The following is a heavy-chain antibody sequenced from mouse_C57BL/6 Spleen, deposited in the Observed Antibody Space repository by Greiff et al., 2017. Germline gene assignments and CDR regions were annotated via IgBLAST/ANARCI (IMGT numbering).Heavy chain of an antibody. V-gene: IGHV1-15*01. CDR1: GYTFTDYE. J-gene: IGHJ3*01. CDR2: IDPETGGT. CDR3: TRSGGY. Sequence: VQLQESGAELVRPGASVTLSCKASGYTFTDYEMHWVKQTPVHGLEWIGAIDPETGGTAYNQKFKGKAILTADKSSSTAYMELRSLTSEDSAVYYCTRSGGYWGQGTLVTVSA.